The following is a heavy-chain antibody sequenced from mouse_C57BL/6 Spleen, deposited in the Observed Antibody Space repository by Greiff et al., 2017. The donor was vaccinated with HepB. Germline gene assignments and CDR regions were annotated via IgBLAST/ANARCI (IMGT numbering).Heavy chain of an antibody. V-gene: IGHV1-15*01. D-gene: IGHD2-2*01. CDR1: GYTFTDYE. CDR2: IDPETGGT. Sequence: VKLQESGAELVRPGASVTLSCKASGYTFTDYEMHWVKQTPVHGLEWIGAIDPETGGTAYNQTFKGKAILTADKSSSTAYMELRSLTSEDSAVYYCTRKVDGYDPVMDYWGQGTSVTVSS. J-gene: IGHJ4*01. CDR3: TRKVDGYDPVMDY.